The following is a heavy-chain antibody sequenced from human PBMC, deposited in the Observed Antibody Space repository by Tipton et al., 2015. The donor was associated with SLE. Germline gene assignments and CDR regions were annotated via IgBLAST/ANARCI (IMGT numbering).Heavy chain of an antibody. D-gene: IGHD3/OR15-3a*01. CDR1: GGSFSDYY. CDR3: AKDQDWGKDV. V-gene: IGHV4-34*01. Sequence: TLSLTCAVYGGSFSDYYWSWIRQPPGKGLEWIGEINHSGSTNYNPSLKSRVTISVDTSKNQFSLKLSSLTAADTAVYYCAKDQDWGKDVWGQGTTVTVSS. J-gene: IGHJ6*02. CDR2: INHSGST.